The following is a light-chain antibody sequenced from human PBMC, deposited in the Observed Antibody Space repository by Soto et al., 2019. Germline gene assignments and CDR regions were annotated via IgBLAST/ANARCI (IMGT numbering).Light chain of an antibody. V-gene: IGLV2-23*01. CDR1: SSDVGSYNV. CDR3: CSYAGPSTLV. CDR2: EGS. J-gene: IGLJ2*01. Sequence: QSVLTQPASVSGSPGQSITISCTGSSSDVGSYNVFSWYQQHPGNAPNLMIYEGSQRPSGLASRFAGSTAGNTASVTISGLQAEEEADYYCCSYAGPSTLVFGGGTKLTVL.